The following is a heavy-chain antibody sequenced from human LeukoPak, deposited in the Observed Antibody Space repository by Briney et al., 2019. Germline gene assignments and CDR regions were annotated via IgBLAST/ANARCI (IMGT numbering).Heavy chain of an antibody. Sequence: SETLSLTCTVSGVSISSGDYYWSWIRQPPGKGLEWIGEINHSGSTNYNPSLKSRVTISVDTSKNQFSLKLSSVTAADTAVYYCARGSWGRRDYYDWRSLSGYYFDYWGQGTLVTVSS. V-gene: IGHV4-39*07. CDR2: INHSGST. CDR3: ARGSWGRRDYYDWRSLSGYYFDY. J-gene: IGHJ4*02. CDR1: GVSISSGDYY. D-gene: IGHD3-22*01.